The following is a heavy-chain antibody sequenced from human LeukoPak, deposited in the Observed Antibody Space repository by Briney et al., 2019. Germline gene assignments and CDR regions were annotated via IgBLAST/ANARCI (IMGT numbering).Heavy chain of an antibody. V-gene: IGHV4-39*01. CDR3: ARHKKVGSKPDAFDI. CDR1: VGSIRSSSYY. CDR2: IYYSGNT. J-gene: IGHJ3*02. Sequence: SETLSLTCIVSVGSIRSSSYYWGWIRQPPGNGLEWLGSIYYSGNTYYNPSLKSRVTISVDTSKNEFSLKLSSVTAADTAVYYCARHKKVGSKPDAFDIWGQGTMVTVSS. D-gene: IGHD1-26*01.